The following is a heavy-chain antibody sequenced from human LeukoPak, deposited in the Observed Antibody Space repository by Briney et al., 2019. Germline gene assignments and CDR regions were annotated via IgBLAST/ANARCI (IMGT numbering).Heavy chain of an antibody. V-gene: IGHV3-30*04. Sequence: AGGSLRLSCAAPGFTFSSYAMPWVRQAPGKGLEWVAVISYDGSNKYYADSVKGRFPISRDNSKNTMYLQMNRLRAEDKAVYYCAREKDYGDYSPDYYYGMDVWGQGTTVTVSS. D-gene: IGHD4-17*01. CDR1: GFTFSSYA. J-gene: IGHJ6*02. CDR3: AREKDYGDYSPDYYYGMDV. CDR2: ISYDGSNK.